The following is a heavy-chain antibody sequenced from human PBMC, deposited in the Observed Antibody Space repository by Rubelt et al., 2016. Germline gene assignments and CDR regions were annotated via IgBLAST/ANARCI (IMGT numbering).Heavy chain of an antibody. D-gene: IGHD3-3*01. CDR1: GFTFSSYA. CDR3: AMEGDACDI. J-gene: IGHJ3*02. Sequence: VQLVEYGGGVVQPGRSLSLSCAASGFTFSSYAMHWVRQAPGKGLEWVAVISYDGSQYYADSVKGRFTISLENSKYELILQMNSLRAEDTAVDYCAMEGDACDIWGQGTMVTVSS. V-gene: IGHV3-30*04. CDR2: ISYDGSQ.